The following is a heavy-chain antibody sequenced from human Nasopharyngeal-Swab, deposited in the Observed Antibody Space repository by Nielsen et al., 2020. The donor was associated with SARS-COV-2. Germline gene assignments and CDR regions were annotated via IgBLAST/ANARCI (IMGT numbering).Heavy chain of an antibody. CDR2: ISYDGANK. J-gene: IGHJ6*02. Sequence: GESLKISCAASGFTFSSYAMHWVRQAPGKGLEWVAVISYDGANKYDADSVRGRFTISRDNSKDTLYLQMNSLRGEDTAVYYCAKEGPGMFGVVGLDVWGQGTTVTVSS. D-gene: IGHD3-3*01. V-gene: IGHV3-30*04. CDR3: AKEGPGMFGVVGLDV. CDR1: GFTFSSYA.